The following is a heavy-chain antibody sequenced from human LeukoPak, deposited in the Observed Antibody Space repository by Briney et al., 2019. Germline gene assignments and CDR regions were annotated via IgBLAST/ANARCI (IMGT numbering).Heavy chain of an antibody. CDR1: GGSISSYY. J-gene: IGHJ4*02. D-gene: IGHD3-3*01. V-gene: IGHV4-59*01. Sequence: PSETLSLTCTVSGGSISSYYWSWLRQPPGKGLEWIGYIYYSGSTNYNPSLKSRVTISVDTSKNQFSLKLSSVTAADTAVYYCARERSSGYAFDYWGQGTLVTVSS. CDR2: IYYSGST. CDR3: ARERSSGYAFDY.